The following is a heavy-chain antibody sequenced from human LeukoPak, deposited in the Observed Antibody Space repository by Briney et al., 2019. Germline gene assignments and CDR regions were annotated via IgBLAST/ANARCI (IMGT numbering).Heavy chain of an antibody. D-gene: IGHD1-26*01. Sequence: GGSLRLSCAASGFTFSSYWMSWVRQAPGKGLEWVANIKQDGSEKYYVDSVKGRFTISRDNAKNSLYLQMNSLRAEDTAVYYCAKASSSGMTYYYYYYMDVWGKGTTVTISS. CDR1: GFTFSSYW. J-gene: IGHJ6*03. CDR3: AKASSSGMTYYYYYYMDV. CDR2: IKQDGSEK. V-gene: IGHV3-7*01.